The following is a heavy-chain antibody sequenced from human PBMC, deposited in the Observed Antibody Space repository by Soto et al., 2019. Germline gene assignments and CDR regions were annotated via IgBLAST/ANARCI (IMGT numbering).Heavy chain of an antibody. D-gene: IGHD1-20*01. V-gene: IGHV1-69*01. CDR3: ARDPRSITGTTSAEDFPH. Sequence: QAQLMQSGAEVKKPGSSVKVSCKASGGTFSGYAINWVRQAPGQGLEWMGGIIPLLGITDYGQKFQGRITIAADESTGTDYMDLRGLRSEDTAVYYCARDPRSITGTTSAEDFPHWGQGTLVSVS. CDR1: GGTFSGYA. J-gene: IGHJ1*01. CDR2: IIPLLGIT.